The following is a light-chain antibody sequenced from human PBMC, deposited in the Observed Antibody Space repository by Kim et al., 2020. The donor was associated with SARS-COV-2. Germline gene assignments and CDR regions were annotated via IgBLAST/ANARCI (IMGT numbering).Light chain of an antibody. CDR3: AAWDDSLNGVV. V-gene: IGLV1-44*01. CDR1: SSSIGSHT. Sequence: GQRVTISWSGSSSSIGSHTVNWYQQLPGTAPKLLIYINNQRPSGVPDRFSGSKSGTSASLAISGLQSEDEADYYCAAWDDSLNGVVIGGGTQLTVL. CDR2: INN. J-gene: IGLJ2*01.